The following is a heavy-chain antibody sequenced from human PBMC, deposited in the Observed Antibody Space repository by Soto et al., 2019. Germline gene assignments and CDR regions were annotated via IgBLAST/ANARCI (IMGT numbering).Heavy chain of an antibody. J-gene: IGHJ6*02. CDR1: GLTFSSYG. D-gene: IGHD4-4*01. V-gene: IGHV3-30*18. CDR3: AKSSTAEYYYYGMDV. Sequence: QVYLVESGGGVVQPGRSLRLSCAVSGLTFSSYGMHWVRQAPGKGLEWVAVISYDGSKKYYADSVQGRFTISRDNSKNTVYLQMNSLIPEDTAVYYCAKSSTAEYYYYGMDVWGQGTTVTVSS. CDR2: ISYDGSKK.